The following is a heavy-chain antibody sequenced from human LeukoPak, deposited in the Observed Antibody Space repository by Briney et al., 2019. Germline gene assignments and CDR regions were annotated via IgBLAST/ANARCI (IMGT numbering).Heavy chain of an antibody. Sequence: ASVKVSCKASGYTFTSYCMHWVRQAPGQGLEWMGIINPSGGSTSYAQKFQGRVTMTRDTSTSTVYMELSSLRSEDTAVYYCATNPHSSSPDDYYGMDVWGQGTTVTVSS. CDR1: GYTFTSYC. CDR3: ATNPHSSSPDDYYGMDV. J-gene: IGHJ6*02. D-gene: IGHD6-13*01. CDR2: INPSGGST. V-gene: IGHV1-46*01.